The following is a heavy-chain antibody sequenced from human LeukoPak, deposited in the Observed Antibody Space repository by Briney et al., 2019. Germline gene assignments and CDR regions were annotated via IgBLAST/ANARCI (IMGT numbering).Heavy chain of an antibody. CDR3: ARGYGGNSGDYFDY. CDR1: GGTFSSYA. V-gene: IGHV1-69*05. J-gene: IGHJ4*02. CDR2: IIPIFGTA. D-gene: IGHD4-23*01. Sequence: GASVKVSCKASGGTFSSYAISWVRPAPGQGHEWMGGIIPIFGTANYAQKFQGRVTITTDESTSTAYMELSSLRSEDTAVYYCARGYGGNSGDYFDYWGQGTLVTVSS.